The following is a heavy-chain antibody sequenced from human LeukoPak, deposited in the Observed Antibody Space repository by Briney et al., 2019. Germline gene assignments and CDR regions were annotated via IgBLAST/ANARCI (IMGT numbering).Heavy chain of an antibody. CDR3: ARDGGYDFWSGYYKGYYYYMDV. Sequence: GGSLRLSCAASGFTFSSYWMSWVRQAPGKGLEWVANIKQDGSEKYYVDSVKGRFTISRDNAKNSLYLQMNSLRAEDTAVYYCARDGGYDFWSGYYKGYYYYMDVWGKGTTVTVSS. CDR1: GFTFSSYW. J-gene: IGHJ6*03. CDR2: IKQDGSEK. D-gene: IGHD3-3*01. V-gene: IGHV3-7*01.